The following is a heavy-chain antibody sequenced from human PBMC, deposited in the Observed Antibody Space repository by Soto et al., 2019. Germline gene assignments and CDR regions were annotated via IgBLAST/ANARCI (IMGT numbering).Heavy chain of an antibody. V-gene: IGHV1-46*01. J-gene: IGHJ4*02. Sequence: QVQLIQFGAEVKKPGASVKVSCKASGYTFTKFHIHWMRQAPGQGLEWMGMIDPSGGITRDAQRFQGRITMTMDTSTSSVYMELRRLTSEDTAVYYCARDLIGHDNYETIGYYFDHWGQGTLVTVSS. CDR3: ARDLIGHDNYETIGYYFDH. CDR2: IDPSGGIT. D-gene: IGHD3-22*01. CDR1: GYTFTKFH.